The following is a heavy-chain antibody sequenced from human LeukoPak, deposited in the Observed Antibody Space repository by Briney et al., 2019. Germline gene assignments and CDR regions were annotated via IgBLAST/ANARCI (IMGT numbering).Heavy chain of an antibody. CDR3: ARELVGAEFDY. CDR2: INPNSGDT. J-gene: IGHJ4*02. Sequence: ASVKVSCKASGYTITGYYIHWVRQAPGQGLEWMGRINPNSGDTDYAQKFQGRVTMTRDTSISTAYVEFLRLRFDDTAVYYCARELVGAEFDYWGQGTLVTVSS. V-gene: IGHV1-2*06. D-gene: IGHD1-26*01. CDR1: GYTITGYY.